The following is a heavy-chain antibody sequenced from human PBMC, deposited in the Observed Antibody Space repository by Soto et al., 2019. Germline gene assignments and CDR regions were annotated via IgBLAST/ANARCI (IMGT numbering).Heavy chain of an antibody. CDR1: GFTFSSYS. Sequence: GGSLRLSCAASGFTFSSYSMNWVRQAPGKGLEWVSYISSSSSTIYYADSVKGRFTISRDNAKNSLYLQMNSLRDEDTAVYYCARGGRYCSGGSCYDYYYYGMDVWGQGTTVTVSS. V-gene: IGHV3-48*02. CDR3: ARGGRYCSGGSCYDYYYYGMDV. J-gene: IGHJ6*02. D-gene: IGHD2-15*01. CDR2: ISSSSSTI.